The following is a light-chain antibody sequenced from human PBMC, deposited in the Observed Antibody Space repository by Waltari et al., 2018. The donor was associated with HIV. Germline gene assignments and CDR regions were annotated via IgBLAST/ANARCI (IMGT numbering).Light chain of an antibody. Sequence: QSVLTQPPSASGTPVQRVTISCSGSSSNIGSNTVNWYQQLPGTAPKLLIYSNNQRTSGVPDRFSGSKSGTSASLAISGLQSEDEADYYCAAWDDSLNGGVFGTGTKVTVL. V-gene: IGLV1-44*01. CDR3: AAWDDSLNGGV. CDR1: SSNIGSNT. CDR2: SNN. J-gene: IGLJ1*01.